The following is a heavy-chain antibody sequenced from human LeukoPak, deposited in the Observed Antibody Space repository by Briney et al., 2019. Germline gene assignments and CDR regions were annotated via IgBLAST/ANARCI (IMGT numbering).Heavy chain of an antibody. CDR1: GGSFSRYY. J-gene: IGHJ4*02. CDR2: INHRGDT. V-gene: IGHV4-34*01. D-gene: IGHD1-1*01. CDR3: ARGPTISETGYFDY. Sequence: SETLSLICAVYGGSFSRYYWSWIRQSPGKGLEWIAEINHRGDTNYNPSVKSRVTISVDTSKNQFSLKVTSLTAADTAVYSCARGPTISETGYFDYWGQGTLVTVSS.